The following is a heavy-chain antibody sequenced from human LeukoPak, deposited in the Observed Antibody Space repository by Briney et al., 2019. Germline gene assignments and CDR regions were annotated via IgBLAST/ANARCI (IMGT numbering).Heavy chain of an antibody. V-gene: IGHV4-39*07. CDR1: GGSISSSSYY. CDR3: ASNVRDNYVWGSYFSKEPG. J-gene: IGHJ4*02. CDR2: IYYSGST. Sequence: KPSETLSLTCTVSGGSISSSSYYWGWIRQPPGKGLEWIGSIYYSGSTYYNPSLKSRVTISVDTSKNQFSLKLSSVTAADTAVYYCASNVRDNYVWGSYFSKEPGWGQGTLVTVSS. D-gene: IGHD3-16*01.